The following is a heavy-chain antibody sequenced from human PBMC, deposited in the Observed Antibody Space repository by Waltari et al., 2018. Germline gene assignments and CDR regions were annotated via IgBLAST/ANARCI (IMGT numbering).Heavy chain of an antibody. V-gene: IGHV4-38-2*01. Sequence: QVQLQESGPGLVKPSETLSLTCAVSGYSISSGYHWGWIRQPPGKGLEWIGSIYHSGSTYYNPSLKSRVTISVDTSKNQFSLKLSSVTAADTAVYYCARQGRNIVLMVYADWFDPWGQGTLVTVSS. CDR2: IYHSGST. D-gene: IGHD2-8*01. CDR1: GYSISSGYH. CDR3: ARQGRNIVLMVYADWFDP. J-gene: IGHJ5*02.